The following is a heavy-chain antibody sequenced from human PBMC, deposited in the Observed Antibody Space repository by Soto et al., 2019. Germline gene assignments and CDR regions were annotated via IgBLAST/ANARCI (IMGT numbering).Heavy chain of an antibody. CDR1: GGSISSGDYY. Sequence: QVQLQESCPGLVKPSQTLSLTCTVSGGSISSGDYYWSWIRQPPGKGLEWIGYIYYSGSTYYNPSLKSRVTISVDTSKNQFSLKLSSVTAADTAGYYCARGVGAMGYFDYWGQGTLVTVSS. J-gene: IGHJ4*02. D-gene: IGHD1-26*01. CDR2: IYYSGST. V-gene: IGHV4-30-4*01. CDR3: ARGVGAMGYFDY.